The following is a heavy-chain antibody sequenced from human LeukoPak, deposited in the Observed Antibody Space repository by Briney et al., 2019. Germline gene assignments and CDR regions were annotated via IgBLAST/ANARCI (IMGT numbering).Heavy chain of an antibody. J-gene: IGHJ4*02. CDR2: INPNSGGT. V-gene: IGHV1-2*02. CDR1: GYTFTDYY. CDR3: ARFTVGPTGTDY. D-gene: IGHD1-26*01. Sequence: ASAKVSCKASGYTFTDYYMHWVRQAPGQGLEWVGWINPNSGGTNYAQKFQARVTMTRDTSSSTAYMELSRLRSDDTAVYYCARFTVGPTGTDYWGQGTLVTVSS.